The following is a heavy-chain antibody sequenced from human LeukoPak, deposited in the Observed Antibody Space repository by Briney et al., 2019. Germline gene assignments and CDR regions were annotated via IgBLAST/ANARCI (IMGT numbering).Heavy chain of an antibody. V-gene: IGHV3-33*01. CDR3: ARADLSRPYYYDSSGYAAFDI. J-gene: IGHJ3*02. CDR2: IWYDGSNK. D-gene: IGHD3-22*01. Sequence: GGSLRLSCAASGFTFSSYGMHWVRQAPGKGLEWVAVIWYDGSNKYYADSVKGRFTISRDNSKNTLYLQMNSLRAEDTAVYYCARADLSRPYYYDSSGYAAFDIWGQGTMVTVSS. CDR1: GFTFSSYG.